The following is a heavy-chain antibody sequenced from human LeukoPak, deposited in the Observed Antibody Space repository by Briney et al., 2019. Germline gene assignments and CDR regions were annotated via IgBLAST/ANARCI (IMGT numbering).Heavy chain of an antibody. D-gene: IGHD1-26*01. Sequence: PGRSLRLSCAASGFTFDDYAMQWVRQAPGKGLEWASGISWNSGSIGYADSVKGRFTISRDNAKNSLYLQMNSLRAEDMALYYCAKDTKWEPTYYFDYWGQGTLVTVSS. CDR3: AKDTKWEPTYYFDY. V-gene: IGHV3-9*03. CDR2: ISWNSGSI. J-gene: IGHJ4*02. CDR1: GFTFDDYA.